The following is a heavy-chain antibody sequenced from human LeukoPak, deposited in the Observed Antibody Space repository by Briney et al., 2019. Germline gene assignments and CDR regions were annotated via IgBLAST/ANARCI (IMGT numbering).Heavy chain of an antibody. J-gene: IGHJ4*02. V-gene: IGHV4-39*01. Sequence: SETLSLTCSVSGGSISSGSSYWGWIRQPPGKGLEWIGSIYYSGSTYYNPSLKSRVTISVDTSKNQFSLKLSSVTAADTAVYYCARLRKGITIFGVARDYWGQGTLVTVSS. CDR1: GGSISSGSSY. CDR3: ARLRKGITIFGVARDY. D-gene: IGHD3-3*01. CDR2: IYYSGST.